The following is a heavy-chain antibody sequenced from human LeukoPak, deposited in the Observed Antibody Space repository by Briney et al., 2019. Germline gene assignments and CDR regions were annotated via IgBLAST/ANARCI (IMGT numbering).Heavy chain of an antibody. CDR3: ARSSKVDLPPPYYYYYYYMDV. J-gene: IGHJ6*03. Sequence: PSETLSLTCTVSGGSISSYYWSWIRQPPGKGLEWIGYIYYSGSTNYNPSLKSRVTISVDTSKNQFSLKLSSVTAADTAVYYCARSSKVDLPPPYYYYYYYMDVWGKGTTVTVSS. V-gene: IGHV4-59*01. CDR1: GGSISSYY. D-gene: IGHD2-15*01. CDR2: IYYSGST.